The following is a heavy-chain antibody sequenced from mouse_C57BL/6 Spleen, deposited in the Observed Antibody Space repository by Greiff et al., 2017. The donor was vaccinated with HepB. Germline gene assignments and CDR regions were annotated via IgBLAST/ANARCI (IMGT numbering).Heavy chain of an antibody. CDR1: GYAFTNYL. J-gene: IGHJ2*01. CDR3: ARSRLKLLDY. CDR2: INPGSGGT. D-gene: IGHD1-1*01. V-gene: IGHV1-54*01. Sequence: QVQLQQSGAELVRPGTSVKVSCKASGYAFTNYLIEWVKQRPGQGLEWIGVINPGSGGTNYNEKFKGKATLTADKSSSTAYMQLSSLTSEDSAVYFCARSRLKLLDYWGQGTTLTVSS.